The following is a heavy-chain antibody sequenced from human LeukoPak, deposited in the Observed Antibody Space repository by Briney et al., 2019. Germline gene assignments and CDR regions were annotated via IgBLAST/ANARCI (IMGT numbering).Heavy chain of an antibody. V-gene: IGHV3-48*04. CDR2: ISDSGSSI. D-gene: IGHD6-19*01. CDR1: GFTFSDYG. J-gene: IGHJ4*02. CDR3: AREGSGWSFDY. Sequence: GGSLRLSCAVSGFTFSDYGMNWVRQAPGKGLEWISYISDSGSSIYYADSVKGRFTISRDDAKNSLYLQMNSLRAEDTAVYYCAREGSGWSFDYWGQGTLVIVSS.